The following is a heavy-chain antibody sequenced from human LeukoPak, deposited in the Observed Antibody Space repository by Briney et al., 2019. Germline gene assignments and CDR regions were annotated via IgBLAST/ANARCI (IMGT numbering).Heavy chain of an antibody. CDR3: AKIGYGDFPGY. D-gene: IGHD4-17*01. CDR2: ISGSGVST. CDR1: GFTFRSYA. V-gene: IGHV3-23*01. Sequence: GGSLRLSCGASGFTFRSYAMYWARQAPGKGLEWVSGISGSGVSTYYADSVKGRFTISRDNSKNTLYLQMNSLRAEDTAVYYCAKIGYGDFPGYWGQGTLVTVSS. J-gene: IGHJ4*02.